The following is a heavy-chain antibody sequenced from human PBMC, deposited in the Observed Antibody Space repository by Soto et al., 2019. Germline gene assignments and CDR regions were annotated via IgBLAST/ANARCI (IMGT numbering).Heavy chain of an antibody. CDR3: ARVATYYDFWSGSQASGPSTFDY. CDR1: GGTFSSYA. Sequence: ASVKVSCKASGGTFSSYAISWVRQAPGQGLEWMGGIIPIFGTANYAQKFQGRVTITADESTSTAYMELSSLRSEDTAVYYCARVATYYDFWSGSQASGPSTFDYWGQGTLVTVSS. CDR2: IIPIFGTA. D-gene: IGHD3-3*01. V-gene: IGHV1-69*13. J-gene: IGHJ4*02.